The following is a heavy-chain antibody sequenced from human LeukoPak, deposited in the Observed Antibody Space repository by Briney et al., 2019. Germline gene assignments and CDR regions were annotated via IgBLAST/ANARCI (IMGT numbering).Heavy chain of an antibody. CDR3: ARDHLGYCSGGSCSLDY. Sequence: SETLSLNCTVSGYSISSGYYWGWIRQPPGKGLEWIGSIYHSGSTYYNPSLKSRVTISVDTSKNQFSLKLSSVTAADTAVYYCARDHLGYCSGGSCSLDYWGQGTLVTVSS. CDR2: IYHSGST. J-gene: IGHJ4*02. V-gene: IGHV4-38-2*02. CDR1: GYSISSGYY. D-gene: IGHD2-15*01.